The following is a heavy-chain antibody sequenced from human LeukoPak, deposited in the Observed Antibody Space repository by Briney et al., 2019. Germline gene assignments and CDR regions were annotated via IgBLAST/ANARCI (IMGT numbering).Heavy chain of an antibody. D-gene: IGHD3-22*01. Sequence: EGSLRLSCAASGFTFSDYYMSWIRQSPGKGLEWISYISPRSNTIYYADSVKGRFTISRDNAKNSLYLQMNSLRAEDTAVYYCARRIYDDNSGYRYWGQGTLVTVPS. CDR3: ARRIYDDNSGYRY. CDR2: ISPRSNTI. J-gene: IGHJ4*02. V-gene: IGHV3-11*04. CDR1: GFTFSDYY.